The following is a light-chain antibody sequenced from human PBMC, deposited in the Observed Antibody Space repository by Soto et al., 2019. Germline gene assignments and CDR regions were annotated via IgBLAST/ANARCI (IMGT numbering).Light chain of an antibody. V-gene: IGKV3-15*01. CDR1: QDVTTN. J-gene: IGKJ5*01. Sequence: IRVSNFPSAVSISTSYGRTLSFGAAQDVTTNFAWYQVKRGQPPRLLIHDISTRATGVPARFRGSGSGTEFTLSISCLQSEDFTVYCCQQYNIWPFRFAQVTRLEIK. CDR3: QQYNIWPFR. CDR2: DIS.